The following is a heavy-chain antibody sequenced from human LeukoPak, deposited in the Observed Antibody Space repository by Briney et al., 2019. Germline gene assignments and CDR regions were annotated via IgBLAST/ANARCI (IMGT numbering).Heavy chain of an antibody. V-gene: IGHV1-18*01. J-gene: IGHJ4*02. D-gene: IGHD6-13*01. Sequence: GPVKVSCKASGYTFTSYGISWVRQAPGQGLEWMGWIGAYNGNTNYAQKLQGRVTMTTDTSTSTAYMELRSLRSDDTAVYYCASSGDPYSSSWYGNWGQGTLVTVSS. CDR2: IGAYNGNT. CDR1: GYTFTSYG. CDR3: ASSGDPYSSSWYGN.